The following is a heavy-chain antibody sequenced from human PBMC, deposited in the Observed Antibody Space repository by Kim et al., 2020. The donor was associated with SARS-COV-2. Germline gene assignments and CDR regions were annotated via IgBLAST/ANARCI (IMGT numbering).Heavy chain of an antibody. Sequence: SETLSLSCTVSGGSISRSNYHWGWIRQPPGKGLEWIGSINYSGRTFYNPSLQSRVTISSDTSKNQFSLEMNSMTAEDTAMYYCVGRNYNSDWHIETDVWG. CDR3: VGRNYNSDWHIETDV. J-gene: IGHJ6*01. V-gene: IGHV4-39*01. CDR1: GGSISRSNYH. CDR2: INYSGRT. D-gene: IGHD6-19*01.